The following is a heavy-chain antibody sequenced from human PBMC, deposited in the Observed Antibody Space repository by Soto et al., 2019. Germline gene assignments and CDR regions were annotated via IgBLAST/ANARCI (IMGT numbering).Heavy chain of an antibody. D-gene: IGHD2-15*01. CDR3: AHNSAKTRQGCSGGSCYYYYMDV. J-gene: IGHJ6*03. Sequence: SGPTLVNPTQTLTLTCTFSGFSLSTSGVGVGWIRQPPGKALEWLALIYWDDDKRYSPSLKSRLTITKDTSKNQVVLTMTNMDPVDTATYYCAHNSAKTRQGCSGGSCYYYYMDVWGKGTTVTVSS. CDR1: GFSLSTSGVG. CDR2: IYWDDDK. V-gene: IGHV2-5*02.